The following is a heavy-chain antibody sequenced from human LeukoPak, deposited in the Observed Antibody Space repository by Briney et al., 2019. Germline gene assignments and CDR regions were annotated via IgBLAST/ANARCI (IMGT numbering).Heavy chain of an antibody. CDR2: IVVGSGNT. D-gene: IGHD3-22*01. V-gene: IGHV1-58*01. CDR3: AAESSSGFFDWFDP. J-gene: IGHJ5*02. CDR1: GFTFTSSA. Sequence: EASVKLSCKASGFTFTSSAVQWVRQARGQRLEWIGWIVVGSGNTNYAQKFQERVTITRDMSTSTAYMELSSLRSEDTAVYYCAAESSSGFFDWFDPWGQGTLVIVSS.